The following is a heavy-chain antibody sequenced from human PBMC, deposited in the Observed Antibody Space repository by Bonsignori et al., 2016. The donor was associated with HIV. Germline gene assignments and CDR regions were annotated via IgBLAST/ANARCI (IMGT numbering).Heavy chain of an antibody. D-gene: IGHD6-19*01. CDR1: GFTFSSYS. Sequence: GGSLRLSCAASGFTFSSYSMNWVRQAPGKGLEWVSSISSSSSYIYYADSVKGRFTISRDNAKNSLYLQMNSLRAEDTAVYYCARGGSGWYSAFDIWGPRDNGHRLL. V-gene: IGHV3-21*01. J-gene: IGHJ3*02. CDR3: ARGGSGWYSAFDI. CDR2: ISSSSSYI.